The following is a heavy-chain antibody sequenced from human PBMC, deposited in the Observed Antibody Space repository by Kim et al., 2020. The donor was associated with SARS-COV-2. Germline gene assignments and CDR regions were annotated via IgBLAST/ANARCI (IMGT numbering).Heavy chain of an antibody. CDR2: ISGSYDTT. J-gene: IGHJ5*01. CDR3: ARDRVSYSSGWSSPSDS. D-gene: IGHD6-19*01. V-gene: IGHV3-23*01. Sequence: GGSLRLSCAASGFTFSGYAMHWVRQAPGKGLEWVSSISGSYDTTYYTDSVKGRFSISRDNSKSTLYLQMGSLRTDDTAIYYCARDRVSYSSGWSSPSDS. CDR1: GFTFSGYA.